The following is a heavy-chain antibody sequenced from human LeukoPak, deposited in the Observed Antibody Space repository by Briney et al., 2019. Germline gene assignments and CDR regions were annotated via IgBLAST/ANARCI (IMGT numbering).Heavy chain of an antibody. V-gene: IGHV3-48*03. J-gene: IGHJ4*02. D-gene: IGHD5-12*01. CDR2: ISSSGSTI. CDR1: GFTFSTYE. CDR3: ARVARYYSDY. Sequence: GGSLRLSCAASGFTFSTYEMKWVRQAPGKGLEWVSYISSSGSTIYYADSVKGPFTISRDNAKNSLYLQMSSPRADDTAVYYCARVARYYSDYWGQGTLVTVSS.